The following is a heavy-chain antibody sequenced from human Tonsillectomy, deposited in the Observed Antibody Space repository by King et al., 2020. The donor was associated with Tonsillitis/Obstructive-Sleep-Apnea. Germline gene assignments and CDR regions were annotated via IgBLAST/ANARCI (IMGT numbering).Heavy chain of an antibody. CDR1: GFTFDDYA. CDR3: AKDFWGGAKVDYYMDV. V-gene: IGHV3-9*01. CDR2: ISWNSGSI. D-gene: IGHD1-26*01. J-gene: IGHJ6*03. Sequence: VQLVESGGGLVQPGRSLRLSCAASGFTFDDYAMHWVRQAPGKGLEWVSGISWNSGSIGYGDSVKGRFTISRDNAKNSLYLQMNSLRAEDTALYYCAKDFWGGAKVDYYMDVWGKGTPVTVSS.